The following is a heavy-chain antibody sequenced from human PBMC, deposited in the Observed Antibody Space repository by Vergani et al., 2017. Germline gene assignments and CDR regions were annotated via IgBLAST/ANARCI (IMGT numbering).Heavy chain of an antibody. CDR3: ARANYGSGSYSGYNWFDP. Sequence: QMQLQESGPGLVKPSETLSLSCTVSGDSISTSSYAWGWIRQPPGKTLEWIGTVFYGGRTSYNPSLKSRVTISVDTSKNQFSLKLSSVTAADTAVYYCARANYGSGSYSGYNWFDPWGQGTLVTVSS. CDR2: VFYGGRT. J-gene: IGHJ5*02. D-gene: IGHD3-10*01. CDR1: GDSISTSSYA. V-gene: IGHV4-39*07.